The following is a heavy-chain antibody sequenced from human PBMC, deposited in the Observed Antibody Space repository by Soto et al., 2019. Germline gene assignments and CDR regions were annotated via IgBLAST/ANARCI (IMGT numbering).Heavy chain of an antibody. Sequence: SETLCLTCTVSGGSISSYYWSWIRQPPGKGLEWIGYSYYSGSTNYNPSLKSRVTISVDTSKNQFSLKLSSVTAADTAVYYCARHRSGYDYFDYWGQGTLVTVSS. CDR1: GGSISSYY. J-gene: IGHJ4*02. V-gene: IGHV4-59*08. D-gene: IGHD5-12*01. CDR3: ARHRSGYDYFDY. CDR2: SYYSGST.